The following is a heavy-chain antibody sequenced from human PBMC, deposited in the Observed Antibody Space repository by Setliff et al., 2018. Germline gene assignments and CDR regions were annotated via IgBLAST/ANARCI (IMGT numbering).Heavy chain of an antibody. Sequence: PGGSLRLSCAASGFSSSDYYMMWIRQAPGKGLEWVSYISNDAYTIHYADSMKGRLTISRDNSKNSVFLQMNSLRVEDTAVYYCARVHYETSTYSPTLFDHWGQGALVTVSS. V-gene: IGHV3-11*01. J-gene: IGHJ4*02. CDR3: ARVHYETSTYSPTLFDH. CDR2: ISNDAYTI. CDR1: GFSSSDYY. D-gene: IGHD3-22*01.